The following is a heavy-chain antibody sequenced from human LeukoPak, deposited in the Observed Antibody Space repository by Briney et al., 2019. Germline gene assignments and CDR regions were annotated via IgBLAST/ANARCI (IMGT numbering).Heavy chain of an antibody. CDR3: ALPEGGYGDFDY. J-gene: IGHJ4*02. D-gene: IGHD5-12*01. CDR1: GFTFSSYG. CDR2: IRYDGSNK. V-gene: IGHV3-30*02. Sequence: PGGSLRLSCAASGFTFSSYGMHWVRQAPGKGLEWVAFIRYDGSNKYYGDSVKGRFTISRDNSKNTLYLQMNSLRAEDTAVYYCALPEGGYGDFDYWGQGTLVTVSS.